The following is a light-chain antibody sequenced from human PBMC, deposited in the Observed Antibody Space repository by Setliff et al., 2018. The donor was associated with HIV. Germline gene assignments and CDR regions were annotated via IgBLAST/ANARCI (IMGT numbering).Light chain of an antibody. V-gene: IGKV1-5*03. CDR3: QQYNSYRLT. CDR1: QSINDW. Sequence: DIQMTQSPATLSASVGDRVTITCRASQSINDWLAWYQQKPGKAPKLLISKASSLESGVPSRFSGSGSDTEFTLTISNLQPDDLGTYYCQQYNSYRLTFGGGTKVDIK. J-gene: IGKJ4*01. CDR2: KAS.